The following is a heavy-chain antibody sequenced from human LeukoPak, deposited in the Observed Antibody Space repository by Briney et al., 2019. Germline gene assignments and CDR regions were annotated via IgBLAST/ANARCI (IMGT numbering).Heavy chain of an antibody. J-gene: IGHJ4*02. CDR2: IIPIFGTA. V-gene: IGHV1-69*05. D-gene: IGHD3-22*01. Sequence: SVKVSCKASGYTFTSYGISWVRQAPGQGLEWMGGIIPIFGTANYAQKFQGRVTITTDESTSTAYMELSSLRSEDTAVYYCARDREYYYDSSGYYNPTYFDYWGQGTLVTVSS. CDR1: GYTFTSYG. CDR3: ARDREYYYDSSGYYNPTYFDY.